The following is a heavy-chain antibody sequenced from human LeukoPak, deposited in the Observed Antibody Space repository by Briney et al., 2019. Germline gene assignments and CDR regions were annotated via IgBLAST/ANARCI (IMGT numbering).Heavy chain of an antibody. D-gene: IGHD2-2*01. Sequence: ASVKVSCKASGYTLTGYYMHWVRQAPGQGLEWMGWINPNSGGTNYAQKFQGRVTMTRDTSISTAYMELSRLRSDDTAVYYCARVPFDCSSTSCYPVYYYYYMDVWGKGTTVTVSS. CDR2: INPNSGGT. CDR3: ARVPFDCSSTSCYPVYYYYYMDV. V-gene: IGHV1-2*02. CDR1: GYTLTGYY. J-gene: IGHJ6*03.